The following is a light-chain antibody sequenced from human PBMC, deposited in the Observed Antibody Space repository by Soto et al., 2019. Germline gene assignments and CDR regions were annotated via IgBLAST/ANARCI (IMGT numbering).Light chain of an antibody. V-gene: IGKV3-15*01. J-gene: IGKJ2*01. CDR1: QSVSSN. CDR2: GAS. Sequence: EIVMTQSPATLSVSPGERATLSCRASQSVSSNLAWYQQKPGQAPRLLIYGASTRATGIPARFSGSGSGTEFTLTISSLQSEDCATYFCHQTYTTPLYTFGQGTHLDI. CDR3: HQTYTTPLYT.